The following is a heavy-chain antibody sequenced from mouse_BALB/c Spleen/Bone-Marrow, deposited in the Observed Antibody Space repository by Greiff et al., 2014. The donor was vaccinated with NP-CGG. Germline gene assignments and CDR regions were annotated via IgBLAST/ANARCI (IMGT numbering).Heavy chain of an antibody. CDR1: GFKIKDTF. CDR2: IDPANDNT. V-gene: IGHV14-3*02. Sequence: VQMQQPGAELVKPGASVKLSCTTSGFKIKDTFLNWGKKRPEKGLEWIGRIDPANDNTEYDPKFQGKATITTDTSSNTAYLQLSSLTSEDTAVYYCARWLVRMDYWGQGTSVTVSS. CDR3: ARWLVRMDY. J-gene: IGHJ4*01. D-gene: IGHD2-3*01.